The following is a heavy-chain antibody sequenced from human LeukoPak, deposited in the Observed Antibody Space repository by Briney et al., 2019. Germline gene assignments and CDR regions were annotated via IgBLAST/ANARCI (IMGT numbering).Heavy chain of an antibody. CDR3: ARDKGTLGGDY. D-gene: IGHD3-16*01. CDR2: INPNSGGT. J-gene: IGHJ4*02. CDR1: GYTFTGYY. V-gene: IGHV1-2*02. Sequence: GASVKVSCKASGYTFTGYYMHWVRQAPGQGLEWMGWINPNSGGTNYAQKFQGRVTMTGDTSISTAYMELSRLRSDDTAVYFCARDKGTLGGDYWGQGTLVTVSS.